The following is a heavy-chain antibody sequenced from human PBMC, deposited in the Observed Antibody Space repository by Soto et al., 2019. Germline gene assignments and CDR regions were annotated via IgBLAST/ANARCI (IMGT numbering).Heavy chain of an antibody. CDR1: GGSISSSSYY. Sequence: SETLSLTCNVSGGSISSSSYYWGWIRQPPGKGLEWIGSVYYTGTTYYNPSLKSRVTISVDTSKNHFSLKVTSLTAADTSVYYCARLKVAYFISTYNWFDPWGQGIQVTVSS. CDR2: VYYTGTT. J-gene: IGHJ5*02. V-gene: IGHV4-39*02. CDR3: ARLKVAYFISTYNWFDP. D-gene: IGHD3-16*01.